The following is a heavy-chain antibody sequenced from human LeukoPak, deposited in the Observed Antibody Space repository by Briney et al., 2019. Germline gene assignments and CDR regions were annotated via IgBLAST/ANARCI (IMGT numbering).Heavy chain of an antibody. CDR1: GFTFSSYA. D-gene: IGHD3-3*01. CDR3: AKGDDFWSGYQVDY. V-gene: IGHV3-23*01. J-gene: IGHJ4*02. Sequence: GGSLRLSCAASGFTFSSYAMSWVRQAPGKGLEWVSAISGSGSSTYYADSVKGRFTISRDNSKNTLYLQMNSLRAEDTAVYYCAKGDDFWSGYQVDYWGQGTLVTVSS. CDR2: ISGSGSST.